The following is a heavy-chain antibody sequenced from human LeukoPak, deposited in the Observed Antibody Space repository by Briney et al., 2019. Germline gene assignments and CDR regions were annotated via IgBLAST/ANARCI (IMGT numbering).Heavy chain of an antibody. CDR2: IYNHGTA. CDR1: GDSISSYY. Sequence: PSETLSLTCTVSGDSISSYYWSWIRQPPGKGLEYIGYIYNHGTANYNPSLKSRVTMSIDTSKNQFSLKLNSVTAADTAVYYCARARWFDPWGQGILVTVSS. CDR3: ARARWFDP. V-gene: IGHV4-59*01. J-gene: IGHJ5*02.